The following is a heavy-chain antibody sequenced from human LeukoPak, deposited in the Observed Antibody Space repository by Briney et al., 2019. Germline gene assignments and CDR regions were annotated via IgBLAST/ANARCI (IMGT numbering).Heavy chain of an antibody. J-gene: IGHJ3*02. Sequence: HPGGSLRLSCAASGFTFSSYWMSWVRQAPGKGLEWVANIKQDGSEKYYVDSVKGRFTISRDNAKNSLYLQMSSLRAEDTAVYYCASYCSGGSCYYVDAFDIWGQGTMVTVSS. CDR2: IKQDGSEK. V-gene: IGHV3-7*01. D-gene: IGHD2-15*01. CDR3: ASYCSGGSCYYVDAFDI. CDR1: GFTFSSYW.